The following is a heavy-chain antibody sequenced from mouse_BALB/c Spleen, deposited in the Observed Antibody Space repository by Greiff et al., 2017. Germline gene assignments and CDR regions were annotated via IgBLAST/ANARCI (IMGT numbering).Heavy chain of an antibody. V-gene: IGHV7-3*02. CDR2: IRTKANGYTT. CDR3: ARDAGDNWYFDV. D-gene: IGHD3-3*01. Sequence: EVKVVESGGGLVQPGGSLRLSCATSGFTFTDYYMSWVRQPPGKALEWLGFIRTKANGYTTEYSATVKGRFTISRDNSQSILYLQMNTLRAEDSATYYCARDAGDNWYFDVWGAGTTVTVSS. CDR1: GFTFTDYY. J-gene: IGHJ1*01.